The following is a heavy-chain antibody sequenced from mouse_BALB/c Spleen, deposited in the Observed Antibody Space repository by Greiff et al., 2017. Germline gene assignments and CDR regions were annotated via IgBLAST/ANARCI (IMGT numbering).Heavy chain of an antibody. CDR2: IWSGGST. CDR1: GFSLTSYG. J-gene: IGHJ4*01. Sequence: VKVEESGPGLVQPSQSLSITCTVSGFSLTSYGVHWVRQSPGKGLEWLGVIWSGGSTDYNAAFISRLSISKDNSKSQVFFKMNSLQANDTAIYYCARSHGSAYYAMDYWGQGTSVTVSS. V-gene: IGHV2-2*02. CDR3: ARSHGSAYYAMDY. D-gene: IGHD1-1*01.